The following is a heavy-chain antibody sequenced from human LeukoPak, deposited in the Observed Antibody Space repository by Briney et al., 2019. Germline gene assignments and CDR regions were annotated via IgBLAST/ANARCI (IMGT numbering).Heavy chain of an antibody. V-gene: IGHV3-21*01. CDR1: GFTFGSYS. CDR3: ARASSKQLAGYLPDGFDI. Sequence: GGSLRLSCAASGFTFGSYSMNWVRQAPGKGLEWVSSISSSGTYVYYADSVKGRFTISRDNAKNSLSLQMNSLRADDAAVYYCARASSKQLAGYLPDGFDIWGQGTMVTVSS. J-gene: IGHJ3*02. D-gene: IGHD3-9*01. CDR2: ISSSGTYV.